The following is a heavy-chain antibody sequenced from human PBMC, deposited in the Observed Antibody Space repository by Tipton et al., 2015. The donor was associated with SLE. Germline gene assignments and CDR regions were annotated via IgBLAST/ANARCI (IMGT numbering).Heavy chain of an antibody. CDR1: GYSISSGYF. V-gene: IGHV4-38-2*02. Sequence: TLSLTCTVSGYSISSGYFWGWIRQPPGKGLEWIGSIYHSGNTYYNPSLKSRVTMSVDTSKNQFSLKLSSVTAADTAVYYCATSPREFWSGLFDHWGQGTLVTVSS. J-gene: IGHJ5*02. CDR3: ATSPREFWSGLFDH. D-gene: IGHD3-3*01. CDR2: IYHSGNT.